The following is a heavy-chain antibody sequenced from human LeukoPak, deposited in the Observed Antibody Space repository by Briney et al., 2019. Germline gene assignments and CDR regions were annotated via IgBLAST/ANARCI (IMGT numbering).Heavy chain of an antibody. CDR1: GGSISSYH. Sequence: SETLSLTCTVSGGSISSYHWSWIRQPPGKGLEWIGYIYYSGSTNYNPSLKSRVTISVDTSKNQFSLKLSSVTAADTAVYYCARASRIQLWRRANWFDPWGQGTLVTVSS. D-gene: IGHD5-18*01. V-gene: IGHV4-59*01. CDR3: ARASRIQLWRRANWFDP. J-gene: IGHJ5*02. CDR2: IYYSGST.